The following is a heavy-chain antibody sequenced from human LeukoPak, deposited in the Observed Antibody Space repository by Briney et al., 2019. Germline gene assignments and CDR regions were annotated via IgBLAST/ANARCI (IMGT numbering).Heavy chain of an antibody. CDR3: ARESTLSYYGMDV. D-gene: IGHD2-15*01. CDR2: ISSSSSTI. CDR1: GFTFSSYS. Sequence: GGSLRLSCAASGFTFSSYSMNWVRQAPGKGLEWVSYISSSSSTIYYADSVKGRFTISRDNAKNSLYLQTNSLRDEDTAVYYCARESTLSYYGMDVWGQGTTVTVSS. J-gene: IGHJ6*02. V-gene: IGHV3-48*02.